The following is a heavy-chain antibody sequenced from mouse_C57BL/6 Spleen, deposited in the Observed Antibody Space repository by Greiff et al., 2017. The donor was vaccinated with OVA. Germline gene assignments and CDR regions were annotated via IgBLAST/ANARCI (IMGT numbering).Heavy chain of an antibody. D-gene: IGHD3-2*02. V-gene: IGHV1-64*01. CDR2: IHPNSGST. CDR1: GYTFTSYW. J-gene: IGHJ3*01. CDR3: ALDSSGYPFAY. Sequence: QVQLKQPGAELVKPGASVKLSCKASGYTFTSYWMHWVKQRPGQGLEWIGMIHPNSGSTNYNEKFKSKATLTVDKSSSTAYMQLSSLTSEDSAVYYCALDSSGYPFAYWGQGTLVTVSA.